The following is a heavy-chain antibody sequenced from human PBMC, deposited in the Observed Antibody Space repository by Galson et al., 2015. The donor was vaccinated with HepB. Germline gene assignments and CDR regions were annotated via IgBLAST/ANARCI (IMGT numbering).Heavy chain of an antibody. J-gene: IGHJ6*02. V-gene: IGHV3-74*01. CDR2: INSDGSST. CDR3: ARRYDFWSPQYYYYYYGMDV. Sequence: SLRLSCAASGFPFSSYWMHWVRQAPGKGLVWVSRINSDGSSTSYADSVKGRFTISRDNAKNTLYLQMNSLRAEDTAVYYCARRYDFWSPQYYYYYYGMDVWGQGTTVTVSS. CDR1: GFPFSSYW. D-gene: IGHD3-3*01.